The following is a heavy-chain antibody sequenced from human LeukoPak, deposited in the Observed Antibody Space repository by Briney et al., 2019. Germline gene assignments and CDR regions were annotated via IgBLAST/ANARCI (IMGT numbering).Heavy chain of an antibody. D-gene: IGHD3-10*01. J-gene: IGHJ4*02. CDR1: GFTFSSYA. CDR3: AKDQKVLLWFGELSL. CDR2: ISGSGGST. V-gene: IGHV3-23*01. Sequence: GGSLRLSCAASGFTFSSYAMSWVRQAPGKGLEWVSAISGSGGSTYYADSVKGRFTISRDNSKNTLYLQMNSLRAEDTAVYYCAKDQKVLLWFGELSLWGQGTLVTVSS.